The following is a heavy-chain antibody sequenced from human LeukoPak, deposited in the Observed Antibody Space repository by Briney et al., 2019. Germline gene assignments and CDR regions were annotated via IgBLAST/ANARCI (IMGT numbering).Heavy chain of an antibody. V-gene: IGHV3-23*01. CDR2: ISGSGGST. CDR3: AKDLGYCSSTSCYFDY. J-gene: IGHJ4*02. CDR1: GFPFSTYA. Sequence: RPGGSLRLSCTASGFPFSTYAMTWVRQAPGKGLEWVSAISGSGGSTYYADSVKGRFTISRDNSKNTLYLRMNSLRAEDTAVYYCAKDLGYCSSTSCYFDYWGQGTLVTVSS. D-gene: IGHD2-2*03.